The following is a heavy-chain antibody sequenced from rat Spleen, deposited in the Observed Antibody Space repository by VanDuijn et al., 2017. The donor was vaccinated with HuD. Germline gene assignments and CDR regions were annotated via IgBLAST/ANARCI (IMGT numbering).Heavy chain of an antibody. CDR3: ARHGEQLFDY. V-gene: IGHV5S13*01. D-gene: IGHD1-2*01. CDR1: GLSFSNYD. J-gene: IGHJ2*01. Sequence: EVQLVESGGGLVQPGRSLKLSCAASGLSFSNYDMAWVRQAPTKGLEWVASISTGGGNTYYRDSVKGRFTISRNNAKNTLYLQMDSLRSEDTATYYCARHGEQLFDYWGQGVMVTVSS. CDR2: ISTGGGNT.